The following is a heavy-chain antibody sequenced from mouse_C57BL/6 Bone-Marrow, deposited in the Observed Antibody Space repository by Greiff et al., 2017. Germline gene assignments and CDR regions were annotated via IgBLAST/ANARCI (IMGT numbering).Heavy chain of an antibody. J-gene: IGHJ3*01. CDR2: IDPANGNT. CDR3: ARGDLYGSSPWFAY. CDR1: GFNIKNTY. V-gene: IGHV14-3*01. D-gene: IGHD1-1*01. Sequence: VQLKQSVAELVRPGASVKLSCTASGFNIKNTYMHWVKQRPEQGLEWIGGIDPANGNTKYAPKFQGKATITADPSSNTAYLQLSSLTSEDTAIYYCARGDLYGSSPWFAYWGQGTLVTVSA.